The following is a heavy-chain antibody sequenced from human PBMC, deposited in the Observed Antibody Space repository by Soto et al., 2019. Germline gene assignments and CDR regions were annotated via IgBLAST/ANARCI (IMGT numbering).Heavy chain of an antibody. D-gene: IGHD3-3*01. J-gene: IGHJ4*02. CDR2: ISAYNGNT. Sequence: ASLKVSCKASGYTFTSYGISWVRQAPGQGLEWMGWISAYNGNTNYAQKLQGRVTMTTDTSTSTAYMELRSLRSDDTAVYYRARRIRDTIFGVVIYYFDYWGQGTLVTVSS. CDR1: GYTFTSYG. CDR3: ARRIRDTIFGVVIYYFDY. V-gene: IGHV1-18*01.